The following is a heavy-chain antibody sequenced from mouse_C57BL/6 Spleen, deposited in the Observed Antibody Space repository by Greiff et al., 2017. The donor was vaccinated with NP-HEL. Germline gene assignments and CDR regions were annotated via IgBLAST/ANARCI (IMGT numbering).Heavy chain of an antibody. CDR3: ARGGDYGSSTWFAY. CDR1: GFTFSDYY. J-gene: IGHJ3*01. D-gene: IGHD1-1*01. Sequence: DVKLVESEGGLVQPGSSMKLSCTASGFTFSDYYMAWVRQVPEKGLEWVANINYDGSSTYYLDSLKSRFIISRDNAKNILYLQMSSLKSEDTATYYCARGGDYGSSTWFAYWGQGTLVTVSA. V-gene: IGHV5-16*01. CDR2: INYDGSST.